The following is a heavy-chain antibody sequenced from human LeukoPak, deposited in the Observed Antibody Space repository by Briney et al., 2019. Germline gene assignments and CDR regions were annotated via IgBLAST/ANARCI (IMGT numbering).Heavy chain of an antibody. CDR2: ISAYNGNT. Sequence: ASVKVSCKASGYTFTSYGISWVRQAPGQGLEWMGWISAYNGNTNYAQKLQGRVTMTTDTSTSTAYMGLRSLRSDDTAVYYFARVGAVAGTSSSDYWGQGTLVTVSS. D-gene: IGHD6-19*01. CDR1: GYTFTSYG. V-gene: IGHV1-18*01. CDR3: ARVGAVAGTSSSDY. J-gene: IGHJ4*02.